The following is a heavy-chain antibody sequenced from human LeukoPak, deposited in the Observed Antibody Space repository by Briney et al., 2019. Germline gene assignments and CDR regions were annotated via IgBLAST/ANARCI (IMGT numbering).Heavy chain of an antibody. CDR1: GFTFSGSA. Sequence: GGSLKLSCAASGFTFSGSAMHWVRQASGKGLEWVGRIRTKGKNYATEYAASVKGRFIVSRDDLKNTASLQMNSLKIEDTAVYYCTRTTVTMADWFDPWGQGTLVTVSS. D-gene: IGHD4-17*01. V-gene: IGHV3-73*01. CDR2: IRTKGKNYAT. CDR3: TRTTVTMADWFDP. J-gene: IGHJ5*02.